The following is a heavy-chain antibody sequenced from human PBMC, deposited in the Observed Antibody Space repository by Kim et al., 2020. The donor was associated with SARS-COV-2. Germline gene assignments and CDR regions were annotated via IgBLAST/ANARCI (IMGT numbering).Heavy chain of an antibody. Sequence: SVKVSCKASGGTFSSYAISWVRQAPGQGLEWMGGIIPIFGTANYAQKFQGRVTITADKSTSTAYMELSSLRSEDTAVYYCARDRGWGVTGAFDIWGQGTMVTVSS. J-gene: IGHJ3*02. D-gene: IGHD2-21*02. CDR2: IIPIFGTA. CDR3: ARDRGWGVTGAFDI. V-gene: IGHV1-69*06. CDR1: GGTFSSYA.